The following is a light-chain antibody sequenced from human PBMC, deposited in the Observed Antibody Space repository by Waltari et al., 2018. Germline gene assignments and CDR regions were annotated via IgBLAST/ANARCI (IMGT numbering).Light chain of an antibody. CDR3: FLSYSGVRV. J-gene: IGLJ3*02. V-gene: IGLV7-46*01. Sequence: QAVVTQEPSLTVSPGGTVTLTCGSSTGPVTTNHYPYWFQQKPGRAPRKLVYDTTTKHSWTPARFSGALLGGKAALTLSGALPEDEAEYYCFLSYSGVRVFGGGTKLTVL. CDR2: DTT. CDR1: TGPVTTNHY.